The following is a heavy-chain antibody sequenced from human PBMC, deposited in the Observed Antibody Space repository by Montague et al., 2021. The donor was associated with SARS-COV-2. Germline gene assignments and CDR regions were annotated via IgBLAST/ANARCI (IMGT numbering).Heavy chain of an antibody. CDR1: SGSFSDYY. J-gene: IGHJ2*01. CDR2: INHSGSI. D-gene: IGHD3-22*01. CDR3: ARGAPTITMIVVVFTGAGWYFDL. V-gene: IGHV4-34*01. Sequence: SEILSLTCAVYSGSFSDYYWTWIRQPPGKGLEWIGEINHSGSINYNPSLKSRVSISVDTSKNQFSLKLTSVTAADTAVYYCARGAPTITMIVVVFTGAGWYFDLWGRGTLVTVSS.